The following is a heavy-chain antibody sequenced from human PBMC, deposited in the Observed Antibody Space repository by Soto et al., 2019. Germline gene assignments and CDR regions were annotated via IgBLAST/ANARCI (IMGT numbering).Heavy chain of an antibody. Sequence: AASVKVSCKASGYTFTGYYMHWVRQAPGQGLEWMGWINPNSGGTNYAQKFQGRVTMTRDTSISTAYMELSRLRSDDTAVYYCARVNIAASTDYFHYWGPGTLVTVSS. CDR1: GYTFTGYY. D-gene: IGHD6-25*01. J-gene: IGHJ4*02. CDR2: INPNSGGT. V-gene: IGHV1-2*02. CDR3: ARVNIAASTDYFHY.